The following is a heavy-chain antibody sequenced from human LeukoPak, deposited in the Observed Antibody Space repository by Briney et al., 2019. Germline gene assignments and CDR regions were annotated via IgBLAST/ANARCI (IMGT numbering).Heavy chain of an antibody. J-gene: IGHJ4*02. D-gene: IGHD4-17*01. Sequence: SQTLSLTCAVSGGSISSGGYSWSWIRQPPGKGLEWIGYIYHSGSTYYNPSLKSRVTISVDRSKSQFSLKLSSVTAADTAVYYCARGTVTLVDYWGQGTLVTVSS. V-gene: IGHV4-30-2*01. CDR3: ARGTVTLVDY. CDR2: IYHSGST. CDR1: GGSISSGGYS.